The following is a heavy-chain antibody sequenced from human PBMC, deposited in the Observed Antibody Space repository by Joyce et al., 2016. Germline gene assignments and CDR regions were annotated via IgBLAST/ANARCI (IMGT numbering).Heavy chain of an antibody. CDR1: GGSISSGGHY. V-gene: IGHV4-31*11. CDR2: IYETGSN. J-gene: IGHJ5*02. CDR3: ARGTGGTPAAGTDWFDP. D-gene: IGHD6-13*01. Sequence: QMQLQESGPGLVKPSQTLSLTCAVSGGSISSGGHYWTWIRHRPGKGLEYIGYIYETGSNYYNPSLKRRVSISIHTSKNKFSLKLTSVTAADTAVYYCARGTGGTPAAGTDWFDPWGQGTLVTVSS.